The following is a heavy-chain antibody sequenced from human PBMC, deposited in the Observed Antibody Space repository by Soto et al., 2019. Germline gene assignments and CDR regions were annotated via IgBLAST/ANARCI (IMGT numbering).Heavy chain of an antibody. CDR3: ASTLRVPAADAFDY. Sequence: PGGSLRLSCAASGFTVSSNYMSWVRQAPGKGLEWVSVIYSGGSTYYADSVKGRFTISRDNSKNTLYLQMNSLRAEDTAVYYCASTLRVPAADAFDYWGQGTLVTVSS. V-gene: IGHV3-53*01. D-gene: IGHD2-2*01. J-gene: IGHJ4*02. CDR1: GFTVSSNY. CDR2: IYSGGST.